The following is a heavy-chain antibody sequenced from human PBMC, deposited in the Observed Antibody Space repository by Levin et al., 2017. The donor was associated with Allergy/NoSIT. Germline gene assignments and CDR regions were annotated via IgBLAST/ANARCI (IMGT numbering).Heavy chain of an antibody. CDR2: ISGSGGST. CDR3: AKGRLVGATDGLFDY. D-gene: IGHD1-26*01. V-gene: IGHV3-23*01. Sequence: GESLKISCAASGFTFSSYAMSWVRQAPGKGLEWVSAISGSGGSTYYADSVKGRFTISRDNSKNTLYLQMNSLRAEDTAVYYCAKGRLVGATDGLFDYWGQGTLVTVSS. J-gene: IGHJ4*02. CDR1: GFTFSSYA.